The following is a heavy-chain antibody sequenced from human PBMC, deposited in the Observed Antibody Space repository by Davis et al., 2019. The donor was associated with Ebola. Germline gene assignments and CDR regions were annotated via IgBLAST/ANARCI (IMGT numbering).Heavy chain of an antibody. J-gene: IGHJ4*02. Sequence: SQTLSLTCAVSGYSISSGYYWGWIRQPPGRGLEWIGSLYHSGNTYYNPSLKSRVTISVDTSKNQFSLKLSSVTAADTAVYDCARDRSPPSGPFDFWGQGTLVTVSS. D-gene: IGHD3-10*01. CDR2: LYHSGNT. V-gene: IGHV4-38-2*02. CDR3: ARDRSPPSGPFDF. CDR1: GYSISSGYY.